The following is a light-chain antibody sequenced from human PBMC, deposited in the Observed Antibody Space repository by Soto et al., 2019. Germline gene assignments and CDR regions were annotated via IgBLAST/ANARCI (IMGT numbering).Light chain of an antibody. Sequence: QSVLTQPPSVSAAPGQKVTISCSGSSSNIGNNYVSWYQQLPGTAPKLLIYDNNKRPSGIPDRFSGSKSGTSATLGITGLQTGDEDDDYCGTWDSSLSDVVFGGGTKLTVL. CDR1: SSNIGNNY. CDR3: GTWDSSLSDVV. V-gene: IGLV1-51*01. CDR2: DNN. J-gene: IGLJ2*01.